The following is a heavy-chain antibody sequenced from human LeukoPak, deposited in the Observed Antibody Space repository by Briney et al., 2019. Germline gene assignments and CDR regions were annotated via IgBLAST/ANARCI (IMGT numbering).Heavy chain of an antibody. V-gene: IGHV5-51*01. D-gene: IGHD2-2*01. J-gene: IGHJ4*02. CDR2: IYPGDSDT. Sequence: GESLKISCKGSGYNFTSYWIGWVRRLPGKGLEWMGIIYPGDSDTRDSPSLQGQVTISADKSISTAYLQWSSLKASDTAMYYCARQASPNQYCSSTSCPYYFDYWGQGTLVTVSS. CDR1: GYNFTSYW. CDR3: ARQASPNQYCSSTSCPYYFDY.